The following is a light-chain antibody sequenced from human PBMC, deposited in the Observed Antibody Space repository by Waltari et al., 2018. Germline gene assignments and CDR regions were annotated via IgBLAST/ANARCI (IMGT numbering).Light chain of an antibody. CDR3: QQYGSSVLYT. CDR2: GAS. V-gene: IGKV3-20*01. J-gene: IGKJ2*01. Sequence: EIVLTQSPGTLSLSPAERATLSCRTSQRLTKNYLAWYQQKPGQAPRLLIYGASSRAAGIPDRFSGSGSVTDFTLTISRLEPEDFAVYYCQQYGSSVLYTFGQGTKLEIK. CDR1: QRLTKNY.